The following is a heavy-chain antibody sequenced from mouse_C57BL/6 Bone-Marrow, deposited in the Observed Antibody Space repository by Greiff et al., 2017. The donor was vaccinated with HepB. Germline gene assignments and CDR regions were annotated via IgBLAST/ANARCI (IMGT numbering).Heavy chain of an antibody. D-gene: IGHD2-3*01. CDR3: ARWGLLPWYFDV. Sequence: EVKLMESGPGLAKPSQTLSLTCSVTGYSITSYYWYWFRKFPGNKLEYMGYISYSGSTYYKPSLKSRISITRDTSKNQYYLQLNSVTTEDTATYYCARWGLLPWYFDVWGTGTTVTVSS. CDR2: ISYSGST. J-gene: IGHJ1*03. V-gene: IGHV3-8*01. CDR1: GYSITSYY.